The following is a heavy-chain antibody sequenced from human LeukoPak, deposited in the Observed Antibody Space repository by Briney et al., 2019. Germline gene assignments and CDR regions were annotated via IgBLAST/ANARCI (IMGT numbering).Heavy chain of an antibody. J-gene: IGHJ4*02. CDR3: ARDRVEYCSGGSCSNFDY. Sequence: GGSLRLSCVASGFTFSRHGMNWVRLAPGKGLEWVSSISTSSSYIYYADSVKGRFTISRHNAKKSLYLQMNSLRAEDTAVYYCARDRVEYCSGGSCSNFDYWGQGTLVTVSS. CDR1: GFTFSRHG. D-gene: IGHD2-15*01. V-gene: IGHV3-21*01. CDR2: ISTSSSYI.